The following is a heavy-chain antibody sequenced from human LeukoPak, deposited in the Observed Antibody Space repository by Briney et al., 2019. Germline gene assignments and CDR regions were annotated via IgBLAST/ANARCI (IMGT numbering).Heavy chain of an antibody. Sequence: GASVKVSCKASGYTFTSYGISWGRQAPGQGREWMGWINPNSGGTNYAQKFQGRVTMTRDTSISTAYMELSRLRSDDTAVYYCARDSPVGAIDYWGQGTLVTVSS. D-gene: IGHD1-26*01. CDR1: GYTFTSYG. CDR3: ARDSPVGAIDY. J-gene: IGHJ4*02. V-gene: IGHV1-2*02. CDR2: INPNSGGT.